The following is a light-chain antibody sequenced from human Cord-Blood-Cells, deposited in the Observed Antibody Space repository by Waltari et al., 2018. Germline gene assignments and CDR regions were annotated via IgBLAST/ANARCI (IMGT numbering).Light chain of an antibody. Sequence: EIVMTQSPATLSVSPGERATLSCRASQSVSSNLAWYQQKPGQAPRLLIYGASTRATGIPARFSGSGSGTEVTLTISSLQSEEFAVYYCQQYKNWPYTFGQGTKLEIK. CDR2: GAS. J-gene: IGKJ2*01. V-gene: IGKV3-15*01. CDR3: QQYKNWPYT. CDR1: QSVSSN.